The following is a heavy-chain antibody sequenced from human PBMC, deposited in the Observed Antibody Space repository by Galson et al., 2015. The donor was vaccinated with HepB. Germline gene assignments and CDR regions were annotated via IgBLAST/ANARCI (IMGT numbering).Heavy chain of an antibody. Sequence: SLRLSCAASGFTFSSYGMHWVRQAPGKGLEWVAFIRYDGSNKYYADSVKGRFTISRDNSKNTLYLQMNSLRAEDTAVYYRANTYYYDSSGYVFDYWGQGTLVTVSS. J-gene: IGHJ4*02. CDR1: GFTFSSYG. CDR2: IRYDGSNK. V-gene: IGHV3-30*02. D-gene: IGHD3-22*01. CDR3: ANTYYYDSSGYVFDY.